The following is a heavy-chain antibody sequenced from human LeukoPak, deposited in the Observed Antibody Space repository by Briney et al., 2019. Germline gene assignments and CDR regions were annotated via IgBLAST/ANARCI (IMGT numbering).Heavy chain of an antibody. D-gene: IGHD4-17*01. CDR2: ISGSGGST. Sequence: PSETLSLTCTVSGGSISSYYWSWVRQAPGKGLEWVSAISGSGGSTYYADSVKGRFTISRDNSKNTLYLQMNSLRAEDTAVYYCAKGGETSDYWGQGTLVTVSS. CDR3: AKGGETSDY. V-gene: IGHV3-23*01. J-gene: IGHJ4*02. CDR1: GGSISSYY.